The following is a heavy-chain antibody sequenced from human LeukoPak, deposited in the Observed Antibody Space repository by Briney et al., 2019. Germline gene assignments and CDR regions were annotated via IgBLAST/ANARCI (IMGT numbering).Heavy chain of an antibody. CDR3: ARQSPYGMDV. CDR2: IYYSGST. Sequence: SETLSLTCTVSGGSISSYYWSWIWQPPGKGLEWIGYIYYSGSTNYNPSLKSRVTISVDTSKNQFSLKLRSVTDADTAVYFCARQSPYGMDVWGQGTTVTVSS. V-gene: IGHV4-59*08. CDR1: GGSISSYY. J-gene: IGHJ6*02.